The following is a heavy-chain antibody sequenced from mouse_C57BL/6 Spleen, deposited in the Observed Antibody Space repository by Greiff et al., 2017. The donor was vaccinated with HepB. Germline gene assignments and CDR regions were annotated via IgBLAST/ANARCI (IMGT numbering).Heavy chain of an antibody. J-gene: IGHJ2*01. CDR3: ARDYYSNGYYFDY. D-gene: IGHD2-5*01. CDR2: IDPSDSYT. Sequence: QVQLKQPGAELVRPGTSVKLSCKASGYTFTSYWMHWVKQRPGQGLEWIGVIDPSDSYTNYNQKFKGKATLTVDTSSSTAYMQLSSLTSEDSAVYYCARDYYSNGYYFDYWGQGTTLTVSS. V-gene: IGHV1-59*01. CDR1: GYTFTSYW.